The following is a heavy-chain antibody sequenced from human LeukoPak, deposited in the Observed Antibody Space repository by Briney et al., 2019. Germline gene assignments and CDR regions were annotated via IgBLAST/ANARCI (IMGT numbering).Heavy chain of an antibody. J-gene: IGHJ4*02. V-gene: IGHV3-7*01. CDR1: GFTFSSYS. CDR2: IKQDRSEK. Sequence: GGSLRLSCAASGFTFSSYSMSWVRQAPGKGLELVANIKQDRSEKYYVDSVKGRFTISRDNAKNSLYLQMNSLRAEDTAVYYCARLREIPVFGVVTKSTSYFDYWGQGTLVTVSS. D-gene: IGHD3-3*01. CDR3: ARLREIPVFGVVTKSTSYFDY.